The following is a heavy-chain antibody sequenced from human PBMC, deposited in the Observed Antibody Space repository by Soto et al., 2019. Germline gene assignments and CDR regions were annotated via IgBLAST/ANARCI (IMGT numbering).Heavy chain of an antibody. CDR1: GYTFTSYA. J-gene: IGHJ4*02. V-gene: IGHV1-3*01. D-gene: IGHD2-2*01. CDR3: ARSVAIPVAPDY. Sequence: QVQLVQSGAEVKKPGASVKVSCKASGYTFTSYAMHWVRQAPGQRLEWMGWINPGNGNTKYSQRFQGRVTITRDTTASTAYRELSSLRSEDMAVYHCARSVAIPVAPDYWGQGTLVTVSS. CDR2: INPGNGNT.